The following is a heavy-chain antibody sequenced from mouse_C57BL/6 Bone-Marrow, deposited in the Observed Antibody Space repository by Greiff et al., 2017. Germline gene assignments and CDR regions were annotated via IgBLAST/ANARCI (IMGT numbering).Heavy chain of an antibody. CDR1: GYTFTSYD. CDR3: ARRGYYYGSSYAMDY. CDR2: IYPRDGST. J-gene: IGHJ4*01. Sequence: QVQLQQSGPELVKPGASVKLSCKASGYTFTSYDINWVKQRPGQGLEWIGWIYPRDGSTKYNEQFKGKATLTVGTSSSTAYMELHSLTAEDSAVYFCARRGYYYGSSYAMDYWGQGTSVTVSS. V-gene: IGHV1-85*01. D-gene: IGHD1-1*01.